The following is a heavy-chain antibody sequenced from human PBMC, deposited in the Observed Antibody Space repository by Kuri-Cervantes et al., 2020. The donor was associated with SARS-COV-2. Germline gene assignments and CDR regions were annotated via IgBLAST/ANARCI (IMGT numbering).Heavy chain of an antibody. D-gene: IGHD5-12*01. V-gene: IGHV3-30*18. Sequence: GESLKISCAAFGFTFSSYGMHWVRQAPGKGLEWVAVISYDGSNKYYADSVKGRFTISRDNSDYTLCLQMNSLRAEDTAVYYCAKAESGSSNPYFDSWGQGTLVTVSS. CDR3: AKAESGSSNPYFDS. CDR1: GFTFSSYG. CDR2: ISYDGSNK. J-gene: IGHJ4*02.